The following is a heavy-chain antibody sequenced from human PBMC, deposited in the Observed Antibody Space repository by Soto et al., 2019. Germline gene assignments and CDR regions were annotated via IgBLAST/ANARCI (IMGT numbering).Heavy chain of an antibody. D-gene: IGHD2-21*01. CDR1: GGSIISYF. CDR2: INSSGST. CDR3: ARDSGGAGHQYYAMDG. J-gene: IGHJ6*02. Sequence: SETLSLTCTVSGGSIISYFWSWIRQPAGKGLEWIGRINSSGSTSYNPSLKSRVTMSVDTSKIQFSLRLSSVTAADTAVYFCARDSGGAGHQYYAMDGWGQGTTVTVSS. V-gene: IGHV4-4*07.